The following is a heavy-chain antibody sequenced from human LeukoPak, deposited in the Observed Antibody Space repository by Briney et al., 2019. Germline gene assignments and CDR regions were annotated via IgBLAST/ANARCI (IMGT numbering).Heavy chain of an antibody. D-gene: IGHD5-18*01. CDR2: ISNSGSPI. Sequence: HPGGSLRLSCAAPGFTFSSYEMAWVRQAPGQGLEWISCISNSGSPIYYADSVKGRFTSSRDNAKNSLYLQINSPGAEDTAVYYCARGFRHTAMFLDYWGRGTLVIVSS. CDR3: ARGFRHTAMFLDY. J-gene: IGHJ4*02. V-gene: IGHV3-48*03. CDR1: GFTFSSYE.